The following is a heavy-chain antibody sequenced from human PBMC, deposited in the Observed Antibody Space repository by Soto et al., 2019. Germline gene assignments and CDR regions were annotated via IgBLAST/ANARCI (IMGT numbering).Heavy chain of an antibody. CDR1: GGSFSGYY. V-gene: IGHV4-34*01. Sequence: SETLSLTCTVYGGSFSGYYWSWIRQPPGKGLEWIGEINHSGSTNYNPSLKSRVTMSVDTSKNQFSLKLSSVTAADTAVYYCARGKFPGYSSGWYVVYWYFDLWGRGTLVTVSS. CDR3: ARGKFPGYSSGWYVVYWYFDL. CDR2: INHSGST. J-gene: IGHJ2*01. D-gene: IGHD6-19*01.